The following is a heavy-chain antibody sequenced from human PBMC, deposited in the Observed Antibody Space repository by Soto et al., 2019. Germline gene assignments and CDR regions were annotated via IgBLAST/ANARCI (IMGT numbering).Heavy chain of an antibody. CDR3: ARGESISVAWFDY. V-gene: IGHV6-1*01. Sequence: QTLSLTCAISGDSFYSNSAAWNWIRQSPSRGLEWLGRTYYRSKWYNDYAVSVKSRITINPDTSKNQFSLQMNSVTPEDTAVYYWARGESISVAWFDYWGQGTLVTVSS. CDR1: GDSFYSNSAA. J-gene: IGHJ4*02. D-gene: IGHD6-19*01. CDR2: TYYRSKWYN.